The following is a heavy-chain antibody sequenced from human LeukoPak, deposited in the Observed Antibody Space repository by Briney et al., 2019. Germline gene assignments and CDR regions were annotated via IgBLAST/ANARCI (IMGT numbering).Heavy chain of an antibody. Sequence: GGSLRLSRAGSGFTFGNYAMNWVRQAPGKGLEWIAIISYDGSKEFYADSVKGRFSISRDNSTSTLFLQMSGLSPEDTSVYYCVRLKSTRGFDNWGQGTLVTVSS. J-gene: IGHJ4*02. CDR3: VRLKSTRGFDN. V-gene: IGHV3-30*15. CDR2: ISYDGSKE. D-gene: IGHD5-24*01. CDR1: GFTFGNYA.